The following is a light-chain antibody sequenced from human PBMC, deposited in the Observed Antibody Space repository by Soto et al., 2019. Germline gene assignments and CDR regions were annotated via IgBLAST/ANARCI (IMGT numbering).Light chain of an antibody. CDR2: GAS. J-gene: IGKJ5*01. CDR3: QQYGGSPLIT. V-gene: IGKV3-20*01. CDR1: QSVSSSS. Sequence: EVVLTQSPGTLSLSLGERATLSCRASQSVSSSSLAWYQQKPGQAPRLLIYGASNRATGIPDRFSGSGSRTDFSLTISRLEPEDFAVYYCQQYGGSPLITFGQGTRLEIK.